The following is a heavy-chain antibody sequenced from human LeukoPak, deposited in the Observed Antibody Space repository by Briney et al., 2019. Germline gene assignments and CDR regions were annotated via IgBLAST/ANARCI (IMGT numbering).Heavy chain of an antibody. D-gene: IGHD2-2*03. CDR2: RYYSGTT. CDR3: ARHRGFCDS. CDR1: GGSVDTGSYW. V-gene: IGHV4-39*01. Sequence: SETLSLTCTASGGSVDTGSYWWGWIRQPPGKALEWIGVRYYSGTTYYNPSLKSRVSISMDKSKNQFSLRVNSPTAADTAVYYCARHRGFCDSWGQGTLVTVSS. J-gene: IGHJ4*02.